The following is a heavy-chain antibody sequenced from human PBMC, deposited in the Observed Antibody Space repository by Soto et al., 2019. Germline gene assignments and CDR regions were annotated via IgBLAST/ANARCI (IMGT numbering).Heavy chain of an antibody. CDR2: INPSGGST. J-gene: IGHJ4*02. Sequence: ASLKVSGKASGYTFTSYYMHWVRQAPGQGLEWMGIINPSGGSTSYAQKFQGRVTMTRDTSTSTVYMELSSLRSEDTAVYFCARDIRGEGSYWGQGTLVTVSS. D-gene: IGHD2-15*01. V-gene: IGHV1-46*01. CDR3: ARDIRGEGSY. CDR1: GYTFTSYY.